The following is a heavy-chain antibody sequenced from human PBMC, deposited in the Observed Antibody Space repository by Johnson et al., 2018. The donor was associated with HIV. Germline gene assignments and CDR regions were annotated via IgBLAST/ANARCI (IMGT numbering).Heavy chain of an antibody. J-gene: IGHJ3*02. V-gene: IGHV3-33*08. CDR2: IWYDGSNK. D-gene: IGHD7-27*01. CDR3: ARGWDWGSLGAFDI. Sequence: QVQLVESGGGVVQPGRSLRLSCAASGFTFSSYAMHWVRQAPGKGLEWVAVIWYDGSNKYYADSVKGRFTISRDNSKNTLYLQMNSLRAEDTAVYYCARGWDWGSLGAFDIWGQGTMVTVSS. CDR1: GFTFSSYA.